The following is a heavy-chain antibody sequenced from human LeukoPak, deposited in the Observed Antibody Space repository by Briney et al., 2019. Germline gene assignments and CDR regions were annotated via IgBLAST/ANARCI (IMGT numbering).Heavy chain of an antibody. V-gene: IGHV3-23*01. CDR3: AKDLSIFGVVNYYYGMDV. D-gene: IGHD3-3*01. CDR2: ISGSGGST. J-gene: IGHJ6*02. Sequence: GGSLRLSCAASGFTFSSYAMSWVRQAPGKGLEWVSAISGSGGSTYYADSVKGRFTISRDNSKNTLYLQMNSLRAEDTAVYYCAKDLSIFGVVNYYYGMDVWGQGTTVTVSS. CDR1: GFTFSSYA.